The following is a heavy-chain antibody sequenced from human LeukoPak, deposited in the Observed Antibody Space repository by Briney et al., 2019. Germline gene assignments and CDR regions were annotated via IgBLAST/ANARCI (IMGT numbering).Heavy chain of an antibody. V-gene: IGHV3-7*01. D-gene: IGHD5-18*01. CDR2: IKQDGSEK. CDR1: GFTFSSYW. J-gene: IGHJ4*02. CDR3: ARGYSYGSLGFDY. Sequence: PGGSLRLSCAASGFTFSSYWMSWVRQAPGKGLEWVANIKQDGSEKYYVDSVKGRFTISRDNAKNPLYLQMNSLRAEDTAVYYCARGYSYGSLGFDYWGQGTLVTVSS.